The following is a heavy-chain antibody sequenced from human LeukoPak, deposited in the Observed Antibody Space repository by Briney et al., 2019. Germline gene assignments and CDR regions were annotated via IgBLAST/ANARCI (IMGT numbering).Heavy chain of an antibody. D-gene: IGHD3-10*01. J-gene: IGHJ6*03. CDR3: ARESSGTYYNPLGYMDV. V-gene: IGHV4-4*07. CDR1: GGSISIYY. Sequence: SETLSLTCTVSGGSISIYYWNWIRQPAGKGLEGIGRIFTSGITNYNPSLKSRVTMSVDTSKNQFSLNLSSVTAADTAVYYCARESSGTYYNPLGYMDVCGNGTTVTVSS. CDR2: IFTSGIT.